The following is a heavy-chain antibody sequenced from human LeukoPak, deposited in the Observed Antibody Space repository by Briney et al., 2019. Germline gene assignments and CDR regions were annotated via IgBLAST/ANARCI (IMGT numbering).Heavy chain of an antibody. J-gene: IGHJ4*02. CDR3: AKIPHPSYYFDY. CDR1: GFTFTNYA. Sequence: QSGGSLRLSCAASGFTFTNYAMGWVRQAPGKGLEWVSAISGSGANTYYADSVRGRFTIFRDNSANTLYLQMNSLRAEDTAVYYCAKIPHPSYYFDYWGQGTLSPSPQ. D-gene: IGHD2-21*01. CDR2: ISGSGANT. V-gene: IGHV3-23*01.